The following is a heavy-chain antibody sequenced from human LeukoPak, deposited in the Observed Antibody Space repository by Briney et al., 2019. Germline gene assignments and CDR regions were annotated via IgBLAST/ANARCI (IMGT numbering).Heavy chain of an antibody. V-gene: IGHV1-2*02. Sequence: GASVKVSCKASGYTFTGYYMHWVRQAPGQGLEWMGWINPNSGGTNYAQKFQGRVTMTRDTSISTAYMELSRLRSDDTAVYYCARGDREYYDSSGYFVHWGQGTLVTVSS. J-gene: IGHJ4*02. CDR1: GYTFTGYY. CDR2: INPNSGGT. D-gene: IGHD3-22*01. CDR3: ARGDREYYDSSGYFVH.